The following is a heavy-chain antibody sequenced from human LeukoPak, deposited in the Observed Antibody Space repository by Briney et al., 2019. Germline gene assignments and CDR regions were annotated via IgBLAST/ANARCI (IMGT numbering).Heavy chain of an antibody. V-gene: IGHV4-34*01. J-gene: IGHJ4*02. D-gene: IGHD3-22*01. CDR1: SGSFSGYY. CDR2: INHSGST. Sequence: SETLSLTCAVYSGSFSGYYWSWIRQPPGKGLEWIGEINHSGSTNYNPSLKSRVTISVDTSKNQFSLKLSSVTAADTAVYYCARHRWGYYLPAYFDYWGQGTLVTVSS. CDR3: ARHRWGYYLPAYFDY.